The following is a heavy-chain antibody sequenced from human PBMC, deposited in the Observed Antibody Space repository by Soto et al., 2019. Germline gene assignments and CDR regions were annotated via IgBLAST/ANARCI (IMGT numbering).Heavy chain of an antibody. Sequence: QVQLVQSGAEMKKPGSSVKVSCKASGGTFSSYAINWVRPAPGQGLEWMGGFIPLFGTTNFAQKFQGRGTITADESTDTAYMALSSLRADDTAVYFCARVGWESSGWAPSDLDAWGQGTTVIVSS. D-gene: IGHD6-19*01. J-gene: IGHJ6*02. V-gene: IGHV1-69*01. CDR3: ARVGWESSGWAPSDLDA. CDR1: GGTFSSYA. CDR2: FIPLFGTT.